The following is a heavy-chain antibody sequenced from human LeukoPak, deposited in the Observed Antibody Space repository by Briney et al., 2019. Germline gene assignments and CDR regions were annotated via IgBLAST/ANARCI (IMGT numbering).Heavy chain of an antibody. CDR1: GFTISSNY. CDR3: ARLADYGDYGIHFDY. V-gene: IGHV3-53*04. Sequence: GGSLRLSCAASGFTISSNYMSWVRQAPGKGLEWVSVIYSGGSTYYADSVKGRFTISRHNSKNTLYLQMNSLRAEDTAVYYCARLADYGDYGIHFDYWGQGTLVTVSS. CDR2: IYSGGST. D-gene: IGHD4-17*01. J-gene: IGHJ4*02.